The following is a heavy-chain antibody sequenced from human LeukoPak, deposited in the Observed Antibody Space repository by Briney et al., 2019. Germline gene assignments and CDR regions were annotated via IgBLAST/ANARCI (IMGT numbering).Heavy chain of an antibody. CDR2: INSDGSST. J-gene: IGHJ4*02. D-gene: IGHD2-2*01. V-gene: IGHV3-74*01. CDR1: GFTFSSYW. CDR3: ARGYCSSTSCPKAYYFDY. Sequence: PGGSLRLSCAASGFTFSSYWMHWVRQAPGKGLVWVSRINSDGSSTSYADSVKGRFTISRDNAKNTLYLQMNSLRAEDTAAYYCARGYCSSTSCPKAYYFDYWGQGTLVTVSS.